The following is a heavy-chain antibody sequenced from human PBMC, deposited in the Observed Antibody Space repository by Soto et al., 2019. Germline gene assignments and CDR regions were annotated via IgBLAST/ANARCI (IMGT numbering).Heavy chain of an antibody. D-gene: IGHD3-22*01. CDR1: GFTFSSYS. V-gene: IGHV3-48*02. J-gene: IGHJ4*02. CDR3: ASEKSYYYDSSGYYYVDY. Sequence: EVQLVESGGGLVQPGGSLRLSCAASGFTFSSYSMNWVRQAPGKGLEWVSYISSSSSTIYYADSVKGRFTISRDNAKNSLYLQMNSVRDEDTAVYYCASEKSYYYDSSGYYYVDYWGQGPLVTVSS. CDR2: ISSSSSTI.